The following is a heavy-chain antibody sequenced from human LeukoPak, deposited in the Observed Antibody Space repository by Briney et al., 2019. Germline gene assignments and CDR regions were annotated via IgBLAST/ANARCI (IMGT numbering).Heavy chain of an antibody. Sequence: GGSLRLSCAASGLTFSIYGMHWVRQAPGKGLEWVAFIRYDGSNKFYADSVKGRFTNSRDNSKNTLDLQMNSLRGEDTAVYYCAKDLYGSGSYQIRLFDYWGQGTLVTVSS. CDR3: AKDLYGSGSYQIRLFDY. J-gene: IGHJ4*02. V-gene: IGHV3-30*02. CDR1: GLTFSIYG. CDR2: IRYDGSNK. D-gene: IGHD3-10*01.